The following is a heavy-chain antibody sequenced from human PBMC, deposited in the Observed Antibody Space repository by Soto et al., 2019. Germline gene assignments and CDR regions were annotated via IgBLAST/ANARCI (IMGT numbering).Heavy chain of an antibody. CDR2: IWYDGSNK. CDR3: ARDMATYSSSWYGFNYGMDV. D-gene: IGHD6-13*01. V-gene: IGHV3-33*01. J-gene: IGHJ6*02. CDR1: GFTFSSYG. Sequence: GGSMGLSCAASGFTFSSYGMHWVRQDPGKGLEWVAVIWYDGSNKYYADSVKGRFTISRDNSKNKLYLQMNSLRAEDTAVYYCARDMATYSSSWYGFNYGMDVWGQGTTVTVSS.